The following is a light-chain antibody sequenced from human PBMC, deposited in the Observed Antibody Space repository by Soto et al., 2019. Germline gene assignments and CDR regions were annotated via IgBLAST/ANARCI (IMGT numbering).Light chain of an antibody. J-gene: IGKJ1*01. Sequence: EIVLTQSPVTLSLSPWGRATLSCRASQSVSSSFLAWYQQKPGQAPRLLIYGASNRATGIPDRFSGSGSGTDFTLTISSLDPEDFAVYYCQQRSNWPGTFGQGTKVDIK. CDR3: QQRSNWPGT. CDR1: QSVSSSF. V-gene: IGKV3D-20*02. CDR2: GAS.